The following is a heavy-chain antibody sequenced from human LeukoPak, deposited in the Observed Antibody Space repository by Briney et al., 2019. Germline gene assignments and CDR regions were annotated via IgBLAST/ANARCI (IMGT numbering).Heavy chain of an antibody. D-gene: IGHD5-12*01. Sequence: SETLSLTCAVYGGSFSGYYWSWIRQPPGKGLEWIGEINHSGSTNYNPSLKSRVTISVDTSKNQFSLKLSSVTAADTAVYYCARYSGYDGYYYYYYYMDVWGKGTTVAVSS. V-gene: IGHV4-34*01. CDR1: GGSFSGYY. J-gene: IGHJ6*03. CDR3: ARYSGYDGYYYYYYYMDV. CDR2: INHSGST.